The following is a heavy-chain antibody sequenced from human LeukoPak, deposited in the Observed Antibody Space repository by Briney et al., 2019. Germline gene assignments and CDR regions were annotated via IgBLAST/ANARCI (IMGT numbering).Heavy chain of an antibody. CDR1: GGSISSYY. Sequence: SETLSLTCTVAGGSISSYYWSWIRQPPGKGLEWIGYIYYSGSTNYNPSLKSRVTISVDTSKNQFPLKLSSVTAADTAVYYCARLSYYGSGSWFDPWGQGTLVTVSS. V-gene: IGHV4-59*08. D-gene: IGHD3-10*01. CDR2: IYYSGST. J-gene: IGHJ5*02. CDR3: ARLSYYGSGSWFDP.